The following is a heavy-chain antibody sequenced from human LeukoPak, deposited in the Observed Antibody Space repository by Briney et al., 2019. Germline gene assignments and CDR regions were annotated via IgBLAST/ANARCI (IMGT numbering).Heavy chain of an antibody. D-gene: IGHD3-16*01. V-gene: IGHV4-34*01. CDR1: GGSFSGYY. Sequence: SETLSLTCAVYGGSFSGYYWSWIRQPPGKGLECIGEINHSGSTNYNPSLKSRVTISVDTSKNQFSLKLSSVTAADTAVYYCVRGRGGRDRFDYWGRGTLVTVSS. CDR2: INHSGST. CDR3: VRGRGGRDRFDY. J-gene: IGHJ4*02.